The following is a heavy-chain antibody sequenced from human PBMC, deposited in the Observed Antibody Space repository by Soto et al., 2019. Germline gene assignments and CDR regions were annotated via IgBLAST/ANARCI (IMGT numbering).Heavy chain of an antibody. CDR2: IYYSGIT. V-gene: IGHV4-39*01. J-gene: IGHJ4*02. CDR3: ALVGYYDSSGYANDY. CDR1: GGSISSSSYY. Sequence: SETLSLTCPVSGGSISSSSYYRAWIRQPPGRGLEWIGSIYYSGITYYSASVKSRVTISIDNSKNTLYLQMNSLRPEDTAVYYCALVGYYDSSGYANDYWGPGTLVTVSS. D-gene: IGHD3-22*01.